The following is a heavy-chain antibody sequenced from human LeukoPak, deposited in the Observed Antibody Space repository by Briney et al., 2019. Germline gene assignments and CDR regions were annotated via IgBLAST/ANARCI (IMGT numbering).Heavy chain of an antibody. J-gene: IGHJ4*02. CDR1: GFTFSSYS. CDR2: ISSSSSYI. D-gene: IGHD3-3*01. V-gene: IGHV3-21*01. Sequence: GGSLRLSCAAFGFTFSSYSMNWVRQAPGKGLEWVSSISSSSSYIYYADSVKGRFTISRDNAKNSLYLQMNSLRAEDTAVYYCAREEDDFWSGYYTVVSYWGQGTLVTVSS. CDR3: AREEDDFWSGYYTVVSY.